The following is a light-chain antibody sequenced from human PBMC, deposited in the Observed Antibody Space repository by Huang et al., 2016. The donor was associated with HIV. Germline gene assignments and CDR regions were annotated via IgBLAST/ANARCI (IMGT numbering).Light chain of an antibody. CDR1: QSVSSY. CDR3: QQRSNSFLT. J-gene: IGKJ4*01. CDR2: DAS. V-gene: IGKV3-11*01. Sequence: EIVLTQSPATLSLSPGKRATLSCRASQSVSSYLAWYQHKPGQAPRLHIYDASNRATGIPARFSGSGSGTDFTLTISSLEPEDFAVYYCQQRSNSFLTFGGGTKVEIK.